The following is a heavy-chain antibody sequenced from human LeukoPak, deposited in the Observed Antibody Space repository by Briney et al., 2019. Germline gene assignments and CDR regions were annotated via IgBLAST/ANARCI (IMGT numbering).Heavy chain of an antibody. D-gene: IGHD5-24*01. J-gene: IGHJ4*02. CDR2: IRSKANSYAT. V-gene: IGHV3-73*01. Sequence: GGSLRLSCAASGFTLSGSAMHWVRQASGKGLEWVGRIRSKANSYATAYAASVKGRFTISRDDSKNTAYLQMNSLKTEDTAVYYCTRPADGYSYNWGQGTLVTVSS. CDR1: GFTLSGSA. CDR3: TRPADGYSYN.